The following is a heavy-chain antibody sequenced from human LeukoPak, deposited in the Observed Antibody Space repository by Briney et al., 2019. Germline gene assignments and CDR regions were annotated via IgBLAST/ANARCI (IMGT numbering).Heavy chain of an antibody. D-gene: IGHD3-10*01. V-gene: IGHV3-74*01. J-gene: IGHJ3*02. CDR3: VKSGIPGPLAFDI. CDR1: GFTFSSYW. CDR2: INNDGRTT. Sequence: GGSLRLSCAASGFTFSSYWMHWVRQAPGKGLMWVSRINNDGRTTTYADSVKGRFTISRDNARSTLYLQMYSLRADDTAVYYCVKSGIPGPLAFDIWGQGTVVTVSS.